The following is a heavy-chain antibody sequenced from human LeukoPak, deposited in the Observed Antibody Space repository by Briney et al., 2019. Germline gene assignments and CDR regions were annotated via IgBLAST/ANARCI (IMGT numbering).Heavy chain of an antibody. CDR2: IGTAGDT. D-gene: IGHD6-13*01. Sequence: GGSLRLSCAASGFTFGSYDMHWVRHATGKGLEWVSAIGTAGDTYYPGSVKGRFTISRENAENSLYLQMNSLRAGDTAVYYCARGKLSSWAPDYWGQGTLVTVSS. J-gene: IGHJ4*02. CDR3: ARGKLSSWAPDY. CDR1: GFTFGSYD. V-gene: IGHV3-13*01.